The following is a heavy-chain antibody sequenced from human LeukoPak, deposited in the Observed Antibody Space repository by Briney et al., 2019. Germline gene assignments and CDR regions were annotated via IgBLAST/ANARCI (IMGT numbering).Heavy chain of an antibody. CDR2: IYSGGST. Sequence: AGGSLRLSCAASGLTVSSNYMSWVRQALGKGLEWVSVIYSGGSTYYADSVKGRFTISRDNSKNTLYLQMNSLRAEDTAVYYCARDLRATDSYYYYYYGMDVWGQGTTVTVSS. V-gene: IGHV3-66*01. J-gene: IGHJ6*02. CDR3: ARDLRATDSYYYYYYGMDV. D-gene: IGHD5-18*01. CDR1: GLTVSSNY.